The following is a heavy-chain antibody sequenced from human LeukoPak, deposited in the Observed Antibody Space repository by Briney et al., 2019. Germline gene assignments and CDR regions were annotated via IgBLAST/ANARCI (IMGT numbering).Heavy chain of an antibody. CDR2: IWYDGSNK. J-gene: IGHJ6*02. D-gene: IGHD2-15*01. Sequence: GGSLRLSCAASGFTFSSYGMHRVRQAPGKGLEWVAVIWYDGSNKYYADSVKGRFTISRDNSKNTLYLQMNSLRAEDTAVYYCARERTGYCSGGSCRYYHYYGMDVWGQGTTVTVSS. V-gene: IGHV3-33*01. CDR1: GFTFSSYG. CDR3: ARERTGYCSGGSCRYYHYYGMDV.